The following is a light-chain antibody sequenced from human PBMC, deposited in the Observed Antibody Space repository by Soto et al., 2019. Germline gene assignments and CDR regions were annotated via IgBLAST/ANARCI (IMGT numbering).Light chain of an antibody. CDR3: QQYNSYST. J-gene: IGKJ2*01. V-gene: IGKV1-5*03. CDR2: QAS. CDR1: PSINTW. Sequence: DIPMTQSPSTLSASVGDRVTITCRARPSINTWLAWYQQKPGKAPMFLIYQASSLESGVPSRFIGSGFGTDFTLTISTLKPDDFATYYCQQYNSYSTFGQGTKLETK.